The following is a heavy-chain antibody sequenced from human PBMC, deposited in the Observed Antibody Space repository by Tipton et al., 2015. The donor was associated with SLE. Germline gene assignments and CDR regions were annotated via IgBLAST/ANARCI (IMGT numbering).Heavy chain of an antibody. V-gene: IGHV6-1*01. Sequence: TLSLTCAISGESVSSNSAAWNWIRQSPSRGLEGLGGTYYRTKWYNDYAVSVKSRITINPDTSKNQFSLQVNSVTPADTAVYYCARLGPTWDLGYAFDIWGQGTMVTVSS. CDR3: ARLGPTWDLGYAFDI. CDR1: GESVSSNSAA. CDR2: TYYRTKWYN. D-gene: IGHD1-1*01. J-gene: IGHJ3*02.